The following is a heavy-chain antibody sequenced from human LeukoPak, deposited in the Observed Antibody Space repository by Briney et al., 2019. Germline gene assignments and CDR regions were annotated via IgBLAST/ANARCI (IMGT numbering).Heavy chain of an antibody. Sequence: PGGSLRLSCAASGFTFGDYYMSWIRQAPGKGLEWVSYISSSSSYTNYADSVKGRFTISRDNAKNSLYLQMNSLRAEDTAVYYCTRHNYGDYYWYFDLWGRGALVTVSS. CDR2: ISSSSSYT. CDR1: GFTFGDYY. CDR3: TRHNYGDYYWYFDL. J-gene: IGHJ2*01. D-gene: IGHD4-17*01. V-gene: IGHV3-11*03.